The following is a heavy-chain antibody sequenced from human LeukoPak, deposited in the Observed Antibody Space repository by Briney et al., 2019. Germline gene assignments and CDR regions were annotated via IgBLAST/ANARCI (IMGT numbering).Heavy chain of an antibody. Sequence: PGGSLRLSCAASGFTFSSYWMSWVRQAPGKGLEWVANIKQDGSEKYYVDSVKGRFTISRDNAKSTLYLLMNSLRAEDTAVYYCAGDSNYGMDVWGQGTTVTVSS. D-gene: IGHD2/OR15-2a*01. CDR1: GFTFSSYW. CDR3: AGDSNYGMDV. J-gene: IGHJ6*02. V-gene: IGHV3-7*01. CDR2: IKQDGSEK.